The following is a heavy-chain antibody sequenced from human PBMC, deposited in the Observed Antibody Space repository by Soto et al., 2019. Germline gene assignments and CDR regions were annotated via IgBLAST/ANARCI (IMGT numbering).Heavy chain of an antibody. V-gene: IGHV5-51*01. D-gene: IGHD6-19*01. Sequence: GESLKISCKGSGYSFTSYWIGWVRQMPGKGLERMGIIYPGDSDARYSPSFQGQVTISADKSITTTYLQWSSLKASDTAIYYCARLFDTSGWYDYWGQGTLVTVSS. J-gene: IGHJ4*02. CDR2: IYPGDSDA. CDR3: ARLFDTSGWYDY. CDR1: GYSFTSYW.